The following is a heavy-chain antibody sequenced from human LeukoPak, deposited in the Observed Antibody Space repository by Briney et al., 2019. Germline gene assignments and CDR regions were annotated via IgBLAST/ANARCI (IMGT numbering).Heavy chain of an antibody. D-gene: IGHD4-17*01. CDR3: AKAPPFTATARHFDN. CDR1: GFTISSNY. V-gene: IGHV3-23*01. J-gene: IGHJ4*02. CDR2: ISTSDSRT. Sequence: GGSLRLSCAASGFTISSNYMSWVRQAPGKGLEWVSAISTSDSRTFYADSVKGRFTISRDNSKNTLSLQMNSLRAEDTAVYYCAKAPPFTATARHFDNWGQGTLVTVSS.